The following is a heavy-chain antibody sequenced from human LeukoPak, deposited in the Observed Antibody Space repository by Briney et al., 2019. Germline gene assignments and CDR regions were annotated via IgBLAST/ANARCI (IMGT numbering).Heavy chain of an antibody. J-gene: IGHJ6*03. CDR2: IHHSGNI. CDR3: VRIRGFGADYYYYYMDV. V-gene: IGHV4-4*02. Sequence: PSETLSLPCAVSGGSISSRNWWSWVRQPPGKGLEWIAEIHHSGNINYNPSLKSRVTISVDKSKNQFSLKLSSVTAADTAVYYCVRIRGFGADYYYYYMDVWGKGSTVTVSS. D-gene: IGHD3-10*01. CDR1: GGSISSRNW.